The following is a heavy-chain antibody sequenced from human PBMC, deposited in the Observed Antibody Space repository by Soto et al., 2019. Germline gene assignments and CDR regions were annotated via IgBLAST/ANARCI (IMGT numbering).Heavy chain of an antibody. CDR1: GVTFGSYG. CDR2: IWYDGSSK. Sequence: QVQLVESGGGVVQPGKSLRIACAGSGVTFGSYGMHWVRQAPGKGLEWVAHIWYDGSSKHYTGSVKGRFTISRDNPKNRLYLKMNSLRVEDTAVYYCTREGLDGSGSASWGQGIRVTVSS. J-gene: IGHJ5*02. V-gene: IGHV3-33*01. D-gene: IGHD3-10*01. CDR3: TREGLDGSGSAS.